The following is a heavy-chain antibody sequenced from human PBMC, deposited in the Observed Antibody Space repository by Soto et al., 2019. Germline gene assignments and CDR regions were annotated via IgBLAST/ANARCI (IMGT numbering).Heavy chain of an antibody. J-gene: IGHJ5*02. CDR3: ARGGVAGTKGAWWFDP. V-gene: IGHV1-69*01. CDR2: IIPIFGTA. Sequence: QVQLVQSGAEVKKPGSSVKVSCKASGGTFSSYAISWVRQAPGQGLEWMGGIIPIFGTANYAQKFQGRVTITADESTSTADMELSSLRSEDTAVYYCARGGVAGTKGAWWFDPWGQGTLVTVSS. CDR1: GGTFSSYA. D-gene: IGHD6-19*01.